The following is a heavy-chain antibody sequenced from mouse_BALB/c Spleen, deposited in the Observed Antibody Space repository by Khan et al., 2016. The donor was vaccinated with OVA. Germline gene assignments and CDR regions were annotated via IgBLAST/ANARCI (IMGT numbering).Heavy chain of an antibody. J-gene: IGHJ3*01. V-gene: IGHV14-1*02. CDR1: GFSIKDYY. D-gene: IGHD2-10*02. CDR2: IDPENGDT. Sequence: VQLQQSGAELVRPGALVKLSCKASGFSIKDYYMNWVKQRPEQGLEWIGWIDPENGDTIYDPKFQGKASITADTSSNTAYLHLSSLTSEDTAVYYCVRLGYGNYWFAYWGQGTLVTVSA. CDR3: VRLGYGNYWFAY.